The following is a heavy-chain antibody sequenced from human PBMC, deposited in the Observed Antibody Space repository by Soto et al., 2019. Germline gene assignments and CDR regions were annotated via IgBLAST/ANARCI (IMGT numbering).Heavy chain of an antibody. Sequence: QVQLQESGPGLVKPSQTLSLTCTVSGGSISSGDYYWSWIRQHPGKDLEWIGYIYYTGSTYYNPSLTSRVTISVDTSKNQFSLKLSSVTAADTAVYYCARWWSGSRQGFDPWGQGTQVTVSS. CDR1: GGSISSGDYY. CDR2: IYYTGST. V-gene: IGHV4-31*03. J-gene: IGHJ5*02. D-gene: IGHD3-3*01. CDR3: ARWWSGSRQGFDP.